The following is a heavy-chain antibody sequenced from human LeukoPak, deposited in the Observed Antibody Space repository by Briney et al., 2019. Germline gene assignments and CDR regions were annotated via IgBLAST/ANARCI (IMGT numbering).Heavy chain of an antibody. CDR1: GGTFSSYA. D-gene: IGHD4-17*01. CDR3: ARDLMHDYGDFYGMDV. Sequence: SVKVSCKASGGTFSSYAISWVRQAPGQGLEWMGRIIPILGIANYAQKFQGRVTITADKSTSTAYMELSSLRSEDTAVYYCARDLMHDYGDFYGMDVWGQGTTVTVSS. CDR2: IIPILGIA. J-gene: IGHJ6*02. V-gene: IGHV1-69*04.